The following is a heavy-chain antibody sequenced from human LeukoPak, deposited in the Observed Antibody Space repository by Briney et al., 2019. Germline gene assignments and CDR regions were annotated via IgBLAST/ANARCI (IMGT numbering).Heavy chain of an antibody. CDR3: AKARGEQNGGSNY. CDR2: ISGSAGST. D-gene: IGHD2-15*01. J-gene: IGHJ4*02. CDR1: GFIFSSYA. V-gene: IGHV3-23*01. Sequence: PGGSLGLSCAASGFIFSSYAMSWVRQAPGKGLEWVSTISGSAGSTYYADSVKGRFTISRDNSKNTLYLQMNSLRAEDTAVYYCAKARGEQNGGSNYWGQGTLVTVSS.